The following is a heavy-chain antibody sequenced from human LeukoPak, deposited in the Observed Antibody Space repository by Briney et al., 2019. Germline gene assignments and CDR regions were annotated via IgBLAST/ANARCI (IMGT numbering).Heavy chain of an antibody. Sequence: SGTLSLTCAVSGGSISSSNWWSWVRQPPGKGLEWVGEIYHSGSTNYNPSLKSRVTISVDKSKNQFSLKLSSVTAADTAVYYCARSGSYGASYFDYWGQGTLVTVSS. CDR2: IYHSGST. D-gene: IGHD1-26*01. J-gene: IGHJ4*02. CDR1: GGSISSSNW. CDR3: ARSGSYGASYFDY. V-gene: IGHV4-4*02.